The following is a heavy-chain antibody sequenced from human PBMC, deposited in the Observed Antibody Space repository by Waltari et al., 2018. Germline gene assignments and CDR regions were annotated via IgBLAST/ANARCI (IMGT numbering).Heavy chain of an antibody. Sequence: QVQLVQSGAEVKKPGASVKVSCKASGYTFTSYGISWVRQAPGQGLEWMGWISDYNDNTNSAQKLQVRVTMNTDTSTSTAYRELRSLRSDDTAVYYCAKGPITGKQWLVPYDWGQGTLVTVSS. J-gene: IGHJ4*02. CDR2: ISDYNDNT. CDR3: AKGPITGKQWLVPYD. CDR1: GYTFTSYG. V-gene: IGHV1-18*01. D-gene: IGHD6-19*01.